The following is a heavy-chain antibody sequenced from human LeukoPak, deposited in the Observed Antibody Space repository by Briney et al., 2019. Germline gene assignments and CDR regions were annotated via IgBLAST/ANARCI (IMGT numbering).Heavy chain of an antibody. CDR3: AKDPSYVAVAGTQMDY. J-gene: IGHJ4*02. Sequence: PGGSLRLSCAASGFTFSSYGMHWVRQAPGKGLEWVAFIRYDGSNKYYADSVKGRFTISRDNSKNTPYLQMNSLRAEDTAVYYCAKDPSYVAVAGTQMDYWGQGTLVTVSS. V-gene: IGHV3-30*02. CDR1: GFTFSSYG. D-gene: IGHD6-19*01. CDR2: IRYDGSNK.